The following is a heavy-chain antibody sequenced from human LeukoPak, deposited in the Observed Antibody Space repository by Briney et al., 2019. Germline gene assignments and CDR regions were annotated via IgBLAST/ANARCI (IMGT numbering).Heavy chain of an antibody. CDR2: IYYSGST. J-gene: IGHJ3*02. CDR1: GGSISSSSYY. Sequence: SETLSLTCTVSGGSISSSSYYWGWIRQPPGKGLEWIGSIYYSGSTYYNPSLRSRVTISVDTSKNQFSLKLSSVTAADTAVYFCARGPYSYDSSGAFDIWGQGTMVTVSS. D-gene: IGHD3-22*01. V-gene: IGHV4-39*01. CDR3: ARGPYSYDSSGAFDI.